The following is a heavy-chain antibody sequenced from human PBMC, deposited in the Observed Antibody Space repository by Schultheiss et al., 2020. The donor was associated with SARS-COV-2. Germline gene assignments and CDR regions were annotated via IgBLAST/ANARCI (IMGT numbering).Heavy chain of an antibody. CDR3: ARTSMSSSSSNWFDP. J-gene: IGHJ5*02. V-gene: IGHV4-59*12. D-gene: IGHD6-6*01. CDR2: IYHSGST. Sequence: SETLSLTCTVSGGSISSYYWSWIRQPPGKGLEWIGEIYHSGSTYYNPSLKSRVTISVDKSKNRFSLKLSTVTAAGTAVYYCARTSMSSSSSNWFDPWGQGTLVTVSS. CDR1: GGSISSYY.